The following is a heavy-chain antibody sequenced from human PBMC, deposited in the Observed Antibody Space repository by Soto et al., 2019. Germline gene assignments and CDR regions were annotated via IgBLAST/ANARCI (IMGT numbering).Heavy chain of an antibody. CDR1: GDSVSSNSAG. J-gene: IGHJ4*01. V-gene: IGHV6-1*01. Sequence: QVQLQQSGPGLVKPSQTLSLTCAITGDSVSSNSAGWSWVRQSPSRGLEWLGRTYYRSKWYYEYAVSVRGRITITPDTSKNQFTLQLNSVTPEYTAVYFCARGEQYSGRIFDYWGQGTLVTVSS. CDR3: ARGEQYSGRIFDY. D-gene: IGHD1-26*01. CDR2: TYYRSKWYY.